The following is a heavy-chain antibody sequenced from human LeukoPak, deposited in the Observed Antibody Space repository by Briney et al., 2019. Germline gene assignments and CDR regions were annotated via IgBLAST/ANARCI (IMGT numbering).Heavy chain of an antibody. D-gene: IGHD2-15*01. V-gene: IGHV3-23*01. Sequence: GGTLRLSCAASGFTFSSYGMSWVRQAPGKGLEWVSSINANGGSTYYADSVKGRFTISRDNSKNTLYLQMNSLRAVDTAVYYCAKGPLAALGDYWGQGTLVTVSS. CDR2: INANGGST. CDR1: GFTFSSYG. CDR3: AKGPLAALGDY. J-gene: IGHJ4*02.